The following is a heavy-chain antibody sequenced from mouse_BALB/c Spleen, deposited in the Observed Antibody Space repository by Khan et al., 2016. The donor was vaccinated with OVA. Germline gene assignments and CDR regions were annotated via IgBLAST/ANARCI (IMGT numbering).Heavy chain of an antibody. D-gene: IGHD2-14*01. V-gene: IGHV9-3-1*01. CDR3: ARVGYNGTMDY. CDR1: GYTFTIYG. J-gene: IGHJ4*01. Sequence: QIQMVQSGPELKKPGETVKISCKASGYTFTIYGMNWVRQAPGKGLKWMGWINTYTGESTYADDFKGRFAFSLETSASTAFLQINNLKNEDTATYFCARVGYNGTMDYWGQGTSVTVSS. CDR2: INTYTGES.